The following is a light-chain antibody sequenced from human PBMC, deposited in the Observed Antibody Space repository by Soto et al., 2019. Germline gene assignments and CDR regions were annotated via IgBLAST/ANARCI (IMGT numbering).Light chain of an antibody. V-gene: IGKV1-27*01. J-gene: IGKJ1*01. CDR2: AAS. Sequence: DIQMTQSPSSLSASLGDRVTITCRASQGIGNYLAWYQLQPGKVPKLLIYAASTLQSGVPSRFSGSGSGTDFNLTISSLQTEDVATYFCQKYYSAPRTLGQGTKVEI. CDR3: QKYYSAPRT. CDR1: QGIGNY.